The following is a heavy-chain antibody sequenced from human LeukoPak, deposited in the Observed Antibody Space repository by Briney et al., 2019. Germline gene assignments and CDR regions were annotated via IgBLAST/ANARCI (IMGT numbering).Heavy chain of an antibody. CDR1: GFTFSSYA. Sequence: AGGSLRLSCAASGFTFSSYAIHWVRQAPGKGLEGVAVISYDGSNKYYADSVKGRFTISRDNSKNTLYLEMNSLRAEDTAVYYCAKVGESFGPYDYGSGWSDYWGQGTLVTVSS. CDR3: AKVGESFGPYDYGSGWSDY. J-gene: IGHJ4*02. V-gene: IGHV3-30-3*01. D-gene: IGHD3-10*01. CDR2: ISYDGSNK.